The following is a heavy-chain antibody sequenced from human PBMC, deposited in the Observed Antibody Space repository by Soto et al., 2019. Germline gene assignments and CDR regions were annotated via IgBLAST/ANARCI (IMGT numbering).Heavy chain of an antibody. CDR1: GGSISSGNYY. J-gene: IGHJ4*02. CDR2: ISYSGST. Sequence: QVQLQESGPGLVKPSQTLSLTCTVSGGSISSGNYYWSWIRQPPGKGLEWIGFISYSGSTYYSTSLKSRVTISVDTSKRQFSLNLSFGTAADTAVYYCATMGTPATGLYFFDYWGQGSLVTVSS. V-gene: IGHV4-30-4*01. D-gene: IGHD2-15*01. CDR3: ATMGTPATGLYFFDY.